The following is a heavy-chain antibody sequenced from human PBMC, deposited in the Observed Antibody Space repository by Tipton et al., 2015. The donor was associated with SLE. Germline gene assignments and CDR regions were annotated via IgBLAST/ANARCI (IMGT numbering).Heavy chain of an antibody. CDR3: ARGVRIAVVKGWYFDL. CDR1: GDSISNYY. V-gene: IGHV4-4*07. CDR2: FYPGGTT. D-gene: IGHD6-19*01. J-gene: IGHJ2*01. Sequence: TLSLTCTVSGDSISNYYWSWIRQSAGKGLEWMGRFYPGGTTSYNPSFKSRVTMSADTSKNQFSLKLNPVTAADTAAYYCARGVRIAVVKGWYFDLWGRGTLVTVSS.